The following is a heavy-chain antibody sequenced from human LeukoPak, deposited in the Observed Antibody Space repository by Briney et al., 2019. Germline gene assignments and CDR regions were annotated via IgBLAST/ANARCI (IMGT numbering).Heavy chain of an antibody. CDR1: GLTFNNYA. CDR2: ISGRGASK. J-gene: IGHJ4*02. V-gene: IGHV3-23*01. CDR3: AKDADSSGYPYFDY. Sequence: GGSLRLSCAVSGLTFNNYAMSWVRQAPGKGLEWVSGISGRGASKYYADSVKGRFTISRDNSKNTLYLQMNSLRAEDTAVYYCAKDADSSGYPYFDYWGQGTLVTVSS. D-gene: IGHD3-22*01.